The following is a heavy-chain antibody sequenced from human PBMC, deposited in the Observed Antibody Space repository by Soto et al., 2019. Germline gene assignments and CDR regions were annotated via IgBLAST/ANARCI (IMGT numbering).Heavy chain of an antibody. D-gene: IGHD3-3*01. Sequence: ASVKVSCKASGYTFTSYDINWVRQATGQGLEWMVWMNPNSGNTGYAQKFQGRVTMTRNTSISTAYMELSSLRSEDTAVYYCARWALYYGFWSGYSPYYYYYGMDVWGQGTTVTVYS. V-gene: IGHV1-8*01. CDR1: GYTFTSYD. CDR2: MNPNSGNT. J-gene: IGHJ6*02. CDR3: ARWALYYGFWSGYSPYYYYYGMDV.